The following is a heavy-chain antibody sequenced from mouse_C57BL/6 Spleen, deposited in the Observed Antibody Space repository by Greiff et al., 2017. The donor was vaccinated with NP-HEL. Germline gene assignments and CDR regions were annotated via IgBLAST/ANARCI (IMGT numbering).Heavy chain of an antibody. J-gene: IGHJ2*01. Sequence: VQLQQSGPELVKPGASVKISCKASGYAFSSSWMNWVKQRPGKGLEWIGRIYPGDGDTNYNGKFKGKATLTADKSSSTAYMQLSSLTSEDSAVYFCARAEVVFDYWGQGTTLTVSS. V-gene: IGHV1-82*01. D-gene: IGHD1-1*01. CDR1: GYAFSSSW. CDR2: IYPGDGDT. CDR3: ARAEVVFDY.